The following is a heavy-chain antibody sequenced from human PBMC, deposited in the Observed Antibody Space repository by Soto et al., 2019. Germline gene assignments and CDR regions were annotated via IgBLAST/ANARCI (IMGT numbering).Heavy chain of an antibody. J-gene: IGHJ3*02. CDR3: AKDRYCSGGSCYSEWAFDI. D-gene: IGHD2-15*01. Sequence: EVQLLESGGGLVQPGGSLRLSCAASGFTFSSYAMSWVRQAPGKGLEWVSAISGSGGSTYYADSVKGRLTISRDNSKNTLYGQMNSLRAEDTAVYYCAKDRYCSGGSCYSEWAFDIWGQGTMVTVSS. CDR2: ISGSGGST. V-gene: IGHV3-23*01. CDR1: GFTFSSYA.